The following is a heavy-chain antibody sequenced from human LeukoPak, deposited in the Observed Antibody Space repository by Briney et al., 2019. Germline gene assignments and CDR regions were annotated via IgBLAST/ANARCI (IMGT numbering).Heavy chain of an antibody. Sequence: GGSLRLSCAASGFTFSSYGMLWVRQPPGKGLEWVAVISYDGRNEHYADSVKGRFTISSDNSKNTVFLQMNTLRTEDTAVYFCAKDKPIDYWGQGTLVTVSS. V-gene: IGHV3-30*18. J-gene: IGHJ4*02. D-gene: IGHD1-14*01. CDR1: GFTFSSYG. CDR2: ISYDGRNE. CDR3: AKDKPIDY.